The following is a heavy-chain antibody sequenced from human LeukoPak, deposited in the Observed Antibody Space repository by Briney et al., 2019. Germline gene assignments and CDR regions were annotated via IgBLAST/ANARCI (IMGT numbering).Heavy chain of an antibody. CDR2: ISSSSSYI. CDR3: ARRPKDYGMDV. CDR1: GXTFSSYS. V-gene: IGHV3-21*01. J-gene: IGHJ6*02. Sequence: GGSLRLSCAASGXTFSSYSMNWVRQAPGKGLEWVSSISSSSSYIYYADSVKGRFTISRDNAKNSLYLQMNSLRAEDTAVYYCARRPKDYGMDVWGQGTTVTVSS.